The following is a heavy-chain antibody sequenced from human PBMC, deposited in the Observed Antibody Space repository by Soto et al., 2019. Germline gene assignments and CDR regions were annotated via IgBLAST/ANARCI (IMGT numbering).Heavy chain of an antibody. Sequence: ASVKVSCKASGYTFTSYGISWVRQAPGQGLEWMAWISVYTGNTKYAQKFQGRVTVTTDTSTSTAYMELRSLRSDDTAVYYCARDVYSGSPTSYDYWGQGTLVTVSS. CDR2: ISVYTGNT. V-gene: IGHV1-18*04. D-gene: IGHD1-26*01. CDR1: GYTFTSYG. J-gene: IGHJ4*02. CDR3: ARDVYSGSPTSYDY.